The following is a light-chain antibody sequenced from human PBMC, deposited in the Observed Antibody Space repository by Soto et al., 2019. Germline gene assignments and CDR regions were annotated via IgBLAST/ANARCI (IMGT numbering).Light chain of an antibody. CDR1: QSISSW. Sequence: DIQMTQSPSTLSASVGDRVTITCRASQSISSWLAWYQQKPGKAPKLLIYDASSLESGVPSRFSGSGSGTEFTLTISCLQPDDFATYYCQHYKSYPWTFGQGTKVEIK. J-gene: IGKJ1*01. CDR3: QHYKSYPWT. V-gene: IGKV1-5*01. CDR2: DAS.